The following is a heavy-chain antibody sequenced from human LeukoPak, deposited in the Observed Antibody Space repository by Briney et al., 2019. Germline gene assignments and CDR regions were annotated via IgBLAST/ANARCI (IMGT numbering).Heavy chain of an antibody. CDR2: IKPDGSEK. Sequence: GGSLRLSCAASGLIFSKYWMTWVRQAPGRGLEWVASIKPDGSEKYYLDSVKGRFTISRDNARDSLYLQMNSLRDDDTSVYFCARDASALYWGRGTLVTVSS. D-gene: IGHD6-19*01. V-gene: IGHV3-7*01. J-gene: IGHJ4*02. CDR1: GLIFSKYW. CDR3: ARDASALY.